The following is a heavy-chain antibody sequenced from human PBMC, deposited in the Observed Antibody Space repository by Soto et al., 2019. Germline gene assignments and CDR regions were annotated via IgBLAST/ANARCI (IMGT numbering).Heavy chain of an antibody. Sequence: QAQLVESGGGVVQPGRSLRLSCEVSGFRFSSYGVHWVRQAPGKGLEWVALISDDGRNTFYPDSVKGRFSISRDNSKNTVYLQMNSLRAEDTAVYYCAKAPRGNGDVTHYYSGMDVWGQGTTVTVSS. CDR1: GFRFSSYG. V-gene: IGHV3-30*18. D-gene: IGHD4-17*01. CDR2: ISDDGRNT. CDR3: AKAPRGNGDVTHYYSGMDV. J-gene: IGHJ6*02.